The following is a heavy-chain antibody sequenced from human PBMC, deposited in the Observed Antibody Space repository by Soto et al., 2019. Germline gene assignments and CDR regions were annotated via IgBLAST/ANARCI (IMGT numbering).Heavy chain of an antibody. CDR3: TTYSSSWKFDY. Sequence: EVQLVESGGGLVKPGGSLRLSCAASGFTFSNAWMSWVRQAPGKGLEWVGRIKSKTDGGTTDYAAPVKGRFTISRDDSKNTLYLQMNRLKTEDTAVYYCTTYSSSWKFDYWGQGTLVTVSS. V-gene: IGHV3-15*01. J-gene: IGHJ4*02. CDR1: GFTFSNAW. D-gene: IGHD6-13*01. CDR2: IKSKTDGGTT.